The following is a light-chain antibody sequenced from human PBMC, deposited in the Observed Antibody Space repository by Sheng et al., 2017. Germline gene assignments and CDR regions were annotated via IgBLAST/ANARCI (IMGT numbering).Light chain of an antibody. CDR2: DDS. Sequence: SYVLTQPPSVSVAPGKTARITCGEINIGSKSVHWYQQKPGQAPVVIVFDDSDRPSGIPERFSGSNSGNTATLTISRVEAGDEADYYCQIWDSSSDHVVFGGGTSLTVL. J-gene: IGLJ2*01. V-gene: IGLV3-21*03. CDR1: NIGSKS. CDR3: QIWDSSSDHVV.